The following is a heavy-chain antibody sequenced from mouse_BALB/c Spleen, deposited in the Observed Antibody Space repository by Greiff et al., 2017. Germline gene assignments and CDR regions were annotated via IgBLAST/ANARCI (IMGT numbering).Heavy chain of an antibody. V-gene: IGHV5-6*01. CDR2: ISSGGSYT. CDR1: GFTFSSYG. J-gene: IGHJ2*01. CDR3: ARLYGSSPDY. Sequence: EVQRVESGGGLVKPGGSLKLSCAASGFTFSSYGMSWVRQTPDKRLEWVATISSGGSYTYYPDSVKGRFTISRDNAKNTLYLQMSSLKSEDTAMYYCARLYGSSPDYWGQGTTLTVSS. D-gene: IGHD1-1*01.